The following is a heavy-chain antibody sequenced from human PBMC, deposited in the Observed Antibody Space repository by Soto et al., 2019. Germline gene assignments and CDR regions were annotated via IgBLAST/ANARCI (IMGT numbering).Heavy chain of an antibody. D-gene: IGHD1-1*01. V-gene: IGHV4-34*01. CDR3: ACVERGTVTTVVDAFDI. CDR1: GGFVSSGSYY. Sequence: QVQLQQWGAGLLKPSETLSLTCAVYGGFVSSGSYYWSWIRLPPGKGLEWIGEMSHSGGTHFNPSLKSRVTISVDTSKNQFSLRMSSVTAADTALYYCACVERGTVTTVVDAFDIWGPGTMVTVSS. CDR2: MSHSGGT. J-gene: IGHJ3*02.